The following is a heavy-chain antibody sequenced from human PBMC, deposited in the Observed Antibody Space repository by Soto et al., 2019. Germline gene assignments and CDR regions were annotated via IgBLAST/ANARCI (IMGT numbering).Heavy chain of an antibody. CDR1: GDTFDTFA. Sequence: QVQLVQSGAEVVKPGSSVKVSCKASGDTFDTFAISWVRQAPGQGLEWMGGIIPIFRTPDYGQKFQGRVTINADESTSTGYMELSSLRSEDTAVYYCARDKDREQLGGNYYYTLDVWGQGTTVTVSS. CDR3: ARDKDREQLGGNYYYTLDV. CDR2: IIPIFRTP. J-gene: IGHJ6*02. D-gene: IGHD1-1*01. V-gene: IGHV1-69*12.